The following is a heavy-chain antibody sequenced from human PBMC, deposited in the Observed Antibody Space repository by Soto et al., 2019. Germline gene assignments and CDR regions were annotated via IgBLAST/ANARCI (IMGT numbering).Heavy chain of an antibody. J-gene: IGHJ6*03. V-gene: IGHV3-15*01. CDR1: GFTFSNAW. CDR2: IKSKTDGGTT. CDR3: TTHSTLHLGELSLRGYYYYYMDV. D-gene: IGHD3-16*02. Sequence: GGSLRLSCAASGFTFSNAWMSWVRQAPGKGLEWVGRIKSKTDGGTTDYAAPVKGRFTISRDDSKNTLYLQMNSLKTEDTAVYYCTTHSTLHLGELSLRGYYYYYMDVWGKGTTVTVSS.